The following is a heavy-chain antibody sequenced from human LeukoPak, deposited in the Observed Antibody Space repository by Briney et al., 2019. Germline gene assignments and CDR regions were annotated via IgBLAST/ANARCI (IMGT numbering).Heavy chain of an antibody. CDR1: GFTVSSNS. J-gene: IGHJ5*02. V-gene: IGHV3-66*01. Sequence: GGSLRLSCTVSGFTVSSNSRSWVRQAPGKGLEWVSFIYSGGNTHNSDSVKGRFTISRDNAKNSLYLQMNSLRAEDTAVYYCAREYVGYSYGPNWFDPWGQGTLVTVSS. CDR2: IYSGGNT. CDR3: AREYVGYSYGPNWFDP. D-gene: IGHD5-18*01.